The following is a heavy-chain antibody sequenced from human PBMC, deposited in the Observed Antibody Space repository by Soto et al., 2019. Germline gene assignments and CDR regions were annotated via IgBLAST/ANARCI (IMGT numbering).Heavy chain of an antibody. Sequence: QVQLVQSGAEVKKPGASVKVSCKASGYTFTSYAMHWVRQAPGQRLEWMGWINAGNGNTKYSQKFQGRVTITRDTSASTAYMELSSLRSEDTAVYYCARDKELWFGIHDYWGQGTLVTVSS. CDR3: ARDKELWFGIHDY. V-gene: IGHV1-3*01. CDR1: GYTFTSYA. CDR2: INAGNGNT. D-gene: IGHD3-10*01. J-gene: IGHJ4*02.